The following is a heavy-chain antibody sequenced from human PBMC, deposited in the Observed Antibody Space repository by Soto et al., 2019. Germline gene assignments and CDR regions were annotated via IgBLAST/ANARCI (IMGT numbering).Heavy chain of an antibody. CDR3: ARGVSGTYYGLDY. J-gene: IGHJ4*02. V-gene: IGHV3-13*04. Sequence: GSLRLSCAASGFTFSNYAVTWVRQAPGKGLEWVSVIGAAGDTYYSGSVKGRFTISRENAKNSLYLQMNSLRAGDTAVYYCARGVSGTYYGLDYWGQGALVTVSS. CDR2: IGAAGDT. CDR1: GFTFSNYA. D-gene: IGHD1-26*01.